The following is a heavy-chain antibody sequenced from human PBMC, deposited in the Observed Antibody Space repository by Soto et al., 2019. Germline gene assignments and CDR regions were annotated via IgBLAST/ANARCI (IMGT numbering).Heavy chain of an antibody. D-gene: IGHD6-19*01. V-gene: IGHV5-51*01. CDR1: GYSFTSYW. CDR2: IYPGDSDT. CDR3: ARLFDTSGWYDY. J-gene: IGHJ4*02. Sequence: PXESLKISCKGSGYSFTSYWIGWVRQMPGKGLERMGIIYPGDSDTRYSPSFQGQVTISADKSITTTYLQRSSLKASDTAIYYCARLFDTSGWYDYWGQGTLVTVSS.